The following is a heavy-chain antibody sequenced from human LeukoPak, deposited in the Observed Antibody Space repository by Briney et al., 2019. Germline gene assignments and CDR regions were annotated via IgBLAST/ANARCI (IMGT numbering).Heavy chain of an antibody. V-gene: IGHV3-30*18. CDR1: GFTFSSYG. J-gene: IGHJ5*02. CDR2: ISYDGSNK. D-gene: IGHD6-19*01. Sequence: GGSLRLSCAAPGFTFSSYGMHWVRQAPGKGLGWVAVISYDGSNKYYADSVKGRFTISRDNSKNTLYLQMNSLRAEDTAVYYCAKEDIAVAGHNWFDPWGQGTLVSVSS. CDR3: AKEDIAVAGHNWFDP.